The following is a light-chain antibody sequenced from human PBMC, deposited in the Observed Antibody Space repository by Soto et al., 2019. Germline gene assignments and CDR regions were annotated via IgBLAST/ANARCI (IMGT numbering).Light chain of an antibody. V-gene: IGKV1-5*01. CDR3: QQYNNYPWT. J-gene: IGKJ1*01. Sequence: DIQMTQSPSTLSASVGDRVTITCRASQNINRRLAWYQQKPGKAPNLLIYDASSLESGVPARFSGGGSGTELTLTISSLQPDDFSTFYCQQYNNYPWTFGPGTKVDI. CDR1: QNINRR. CDR2: DAS.